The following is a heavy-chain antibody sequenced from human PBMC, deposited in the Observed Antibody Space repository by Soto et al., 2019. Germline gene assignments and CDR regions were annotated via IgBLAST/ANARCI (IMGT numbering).Heavy chain of an antibody. J-gene: IGHJ4*02. V-gene: IGHV1-8*01. Sequence: QVQLVQSGAEVKKPGASVKVSCKASGYTFTSYDINWVRQDTGQGREWMGWMNPNSGNTGYAQKFQGRVTMTRNTSISTAYMELSSLSSEDTAVYYCARCDDYGAYAVDYWGQGTLVTVSS. CDR1: GYTFTSYD. CDR3: ARCDDYGAYAVDY. CDR2: MNPNSGNT. D-gene: IGHD4-17*01.